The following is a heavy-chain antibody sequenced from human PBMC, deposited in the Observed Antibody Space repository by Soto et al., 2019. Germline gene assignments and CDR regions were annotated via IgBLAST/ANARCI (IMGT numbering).Heavy chain of an antibody. CDR2: IYYSGST. CDR3: ARRAAYSSSWYAY. Sequence: QVQLQESGPGLVKPSETLSLTCTVSGGSISSYYWSWIRQPPGKGLEWIGYIYYSGSTNYNPSPKSRVXXSXDXXKNQFSLKLSSVTAADTAVYYCARRAAYSSSWYAYWGQGTLVTVSS. J-gene: IGHJ4*02. CDR1: GGSISSYY. V-gene: IGHV4-59*08. D-gene: IGHD6-13*01.